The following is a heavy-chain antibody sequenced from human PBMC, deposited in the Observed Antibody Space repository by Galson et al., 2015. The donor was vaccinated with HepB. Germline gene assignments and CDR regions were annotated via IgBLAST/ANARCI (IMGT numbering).Heavy chain of an antibody. D-gene: IGHD1-20*01. Sequence: ALRLSCAASGFTFSSYAMSWVRQAPGKGLEWVSAIRGSTGSTYDADSVKGRFTISRDNSKNTLYLQMNSLRAEDTAVYYCAKVITGMTSPFDYWGQGTLVTVSS. CDR2: IRGSTGST. V-gene: IGHV3-23*01. CDR1: GFTFSSYA. CDR3: AKVITGMTSPFDY. J-gene: IGHJ4*02.